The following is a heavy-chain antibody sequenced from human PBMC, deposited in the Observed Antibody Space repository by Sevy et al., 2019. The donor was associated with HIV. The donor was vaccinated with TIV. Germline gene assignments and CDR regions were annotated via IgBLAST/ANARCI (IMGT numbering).Heavy chain of an antibody. J-gene: IGHJ4*02. Sequence: GESLKISCAASGFTFSSYAMSWVRQAPGKGLEWVSAISGSGGSTYYADSVKGRFTISRDNSKNTLYLQMNSLRAEDTAVYYCANGGGGIAAAGPPYYFDYWGQGTLVTVSS. CDR1: GFTFSSYA. V-gene: IGHV3-23*01. CDR2: ISGSGGST. D-gene: IGHD6-13*01. CDR3: ANGGGGIAAAGPPYYFDY.